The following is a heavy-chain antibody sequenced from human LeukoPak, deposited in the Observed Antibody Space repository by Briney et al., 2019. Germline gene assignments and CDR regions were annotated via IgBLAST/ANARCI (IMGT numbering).Heavy chain of an antibody. CDR3: AKSEMYAKSHYYGMDV. CDR1: GFTFSSYG. V-gene: IGHV3-30*18. Sequence: PGRSLRLSCAASGFTFSSYGMHWVRQAPGKGLEWVAVISYDGSNKYYADSVKGRFTISRDNSKNTLYLQMNSLRAEDTDVYYCAKSEMYAKSHYYGMDVWGQGTTVTVSS. CDR2: ISYDGSNK. J-gene: IGHJ6*02. D-gene: IGHD2-8*01.